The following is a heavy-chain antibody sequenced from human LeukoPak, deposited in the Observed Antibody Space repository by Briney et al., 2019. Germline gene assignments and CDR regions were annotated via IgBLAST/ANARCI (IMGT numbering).Heavy chain of an antibody. CDR3: ARDRGDGSGYYYGWFDP. V-gene: IGHV3-21*01. J-gene: IGHJ5*02. CDR2: ISSSSSYI. Sequence: PGGSLRLSCAASGFTFSSYSMNWVRQAPGKGLEWVSSISSSSSYIYYADSVKGRFTISRDNAKNSLYLQMNRLRAEDTAVYYCARDRGDGSGYYYGWFDPWGQGTLVTVSS. CDR1: GFTFSSYS. D-gene: IGHD3-22*01.